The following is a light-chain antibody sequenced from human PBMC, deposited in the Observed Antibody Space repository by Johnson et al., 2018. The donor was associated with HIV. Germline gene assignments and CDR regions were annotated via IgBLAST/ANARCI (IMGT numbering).Light chain of an antibody. CDR2: ENN. V-gene: IGLV1-51*02. J-gene: IGLJ1*01. CDR1: SYNIGNNY. CDR3: GTWDSSLSTSV. Sequence: QSVLTQPPSVSAAPGQKVTISCSGSSYNIGNNYVYWYRHFPGTAPKLLIYENNKRPSGIPDRFSGSKSGTSATLGITGLQTGDEADYYCGTWDSSLSTSVFGTGTKVTVL.